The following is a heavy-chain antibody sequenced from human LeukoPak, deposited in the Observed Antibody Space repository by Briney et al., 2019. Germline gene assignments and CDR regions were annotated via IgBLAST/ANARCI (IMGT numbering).Heavy chain of an antibody. CDR2: ISYSGRT. V-gene: IGHV4-59*01. Sequence: PSETLCLTCSVSGGSMTNLYWTWIRQPPGKGLEWIGYISYSGRTNYNPPLKSRVTISVDTSKNQFSLRLSSVTAADTAVYYCARKTGDLYYFDYWGQGTLVTVSS. CDR3: ARKTGDLYYFDY. CDR1: GGSMTNLY. J-gene: IGHJ4*02. D-gene: IGHD7-27*01.